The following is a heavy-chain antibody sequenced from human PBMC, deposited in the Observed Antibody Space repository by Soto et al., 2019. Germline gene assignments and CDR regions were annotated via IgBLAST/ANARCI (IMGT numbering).Heavy chain of an antibody. D-gene: IGHD3-10*01. CDR2: ISYDGSNK. CDR1: GFTFSSYA. Sequence: QVQLVESGGGVVQPGRSLRLSCAASGFTFSSYAMHWVRQAPGKGLEWVAVISYDGSNKYYADSVKGRFTISRDNSKNPLYLQMNSLRAEDTAVYYGASSGFVLLWFGELDYWGQGTLVTVSS. CDR3: ASSGFVLLWFGELDY. J-gene: IGHJ4*02. V-gene: IGHV3-30-3*01.